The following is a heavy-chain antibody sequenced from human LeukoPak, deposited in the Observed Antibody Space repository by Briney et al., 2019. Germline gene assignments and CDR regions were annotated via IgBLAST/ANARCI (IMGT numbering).Heavy chain of an antibody. CDR2: IYYSGST. CDR1: GFTFSSYA. V-gene: IGHV4-59*06. Sequence: PGGSLRLSCAASGFTFSSYAMSWVRQAPGKGLEWIGYIYYSGSTYYNPSLKSRVTISVDTSKNQFSLKLSSVTAADTAVYYCASGNYYDSSGRLNWFDPWGQGTLVTVSS. D-gene: IGHD3-22*01. J-gene: IGHJ5*02. CDR3: ASGNYYDSSGRLNWFDP.